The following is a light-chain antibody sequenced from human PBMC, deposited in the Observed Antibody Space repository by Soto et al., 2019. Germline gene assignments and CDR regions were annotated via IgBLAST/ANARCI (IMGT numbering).Light chain of an antibody. J-gene: IGKJ1*01. CDR1: QGGFGKY. CDR2: SAS. CDR3: HQYDRAPWT. Sequence: EIALTQSPGTLSLSPGESATLSCRASQGGFGKYLAWYQQKPGQAPRLIIYSASTRAPGTPDRFTGSGSGTDFTLSINRLEPEDFAVYSCHQYDRAPWTVGQGTKVEIK. V-gene: IGKV3-20*01.